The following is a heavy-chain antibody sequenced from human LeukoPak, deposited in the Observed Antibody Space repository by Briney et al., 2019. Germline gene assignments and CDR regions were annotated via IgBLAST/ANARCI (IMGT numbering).Heavy chain of an antibody. Sequence: GGSLRLFCVASGFTFSSYWMHWVRQAPGKGLVWVSRINRDGSTTDYADSVKGRFTSSRDNAKNMVYLQMTSLRAEDTAVYYCAKDLNWGQPDYWGQGTLVTVSS. CDR1: GFTFSSYW. CDR3: AKDLNWGQPDY. D-gene: IGHD7-27*01. J-gene: IGHJ4*02. CDR2: INRDGSTT. V-gene: IGHV3-74*01.